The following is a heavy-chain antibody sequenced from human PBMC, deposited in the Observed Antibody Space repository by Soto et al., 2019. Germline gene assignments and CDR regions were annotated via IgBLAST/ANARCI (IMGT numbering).Heavy chain of an antibody. V-gene: IGHV3-21*01. Sequence: GGSLRLCCAASGFTFNNYNMNWVRQAPGKGLEWFSSISSTSDYIYYTDSVKGRFTISRDNAKNSLYLQMNSLRAEDTAVYYCASSIPYGFDFWGQGALVTVSS. D-gene: IGHD4-17*01. CDR1: GFTFNNYN. J-gene: IGHJ4*02. CDR2: ISSTSDYI. CDR3: ASSIPYGFDF.